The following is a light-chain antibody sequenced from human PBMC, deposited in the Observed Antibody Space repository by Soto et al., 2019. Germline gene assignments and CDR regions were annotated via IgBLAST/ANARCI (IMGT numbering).Light chain of an antibody. CDR1: SSDVGGYNY. V-gene: IGLV2-8*01. CDR3: SSYAGSNNLV. Sequence: SVLTQPLSASGSPGQSVTISCTGTSSDVGGYNYVSWYQQHPGKAPKLMIYEVSKRPSGVPDRFSGSKSGNTASLTVSGLQAEDEADYYCSSYAGSNNLVFGTGTKVTVL. CDR2: EVS. J-gene: IGLJ1*01.